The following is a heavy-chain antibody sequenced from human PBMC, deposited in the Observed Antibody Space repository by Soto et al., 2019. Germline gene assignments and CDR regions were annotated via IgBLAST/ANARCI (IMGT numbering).Heavy chain of an antibody. CDR3: ARVPDR. CDR2: ISSSSNYI. CDR1: GFTFSSYT. V-gene: IGHV3-21*04. D-gene: IGHD2-2*01. J-gene: IGHJ5*02. Sequence: GGSLRLSCAASGFTFSSYTMNWVRQAPGKGLEWVSSISSSSNYIYYADSVKGRFTISRDNAKNTLHLEMKRLRADDTAVYYCARVPDRWGQGTLVTVSS.